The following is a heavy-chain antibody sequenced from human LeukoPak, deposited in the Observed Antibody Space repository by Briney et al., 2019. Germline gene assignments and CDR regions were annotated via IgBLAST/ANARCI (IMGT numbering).Heavy chain of an antibody. V-gene: IGHV3-20*04. CDR2: ISLNGGSR. Sequence: GGSLRLSCAASGFTFSSYEMNWVRQDPGKGLEWVSGISLNGGSRGYADSVKGRFTVSRDNAKNSLYLQMNSLRVEDTAVYYCAKGLWGTYHAFDHWGQGILVTVSS. CDR3: AKGLWGTYHAFDH. D-gene: IGHD3-16*02. J-gene: IGHJ4*02. CDR1: GFTFSSYE.